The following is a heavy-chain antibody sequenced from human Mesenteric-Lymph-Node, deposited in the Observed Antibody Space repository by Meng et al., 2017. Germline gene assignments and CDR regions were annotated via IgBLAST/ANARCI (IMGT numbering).Heavy chain of an antibody. Sequence: QVQLQESGPGLVKPSQTLSLTFTVSGGSISSVGHSWSWIRQHPGKGLEWIAYIYYSGSTYYNPSLKSRVILSVDTSKNQFSLKLSSVTAADTAVYYCARVDSSGYFLDYWGQGTLVTVSS. CDR3: ARVDSSGYFLDY. J-gene: IGHJ4*01. V-gene: IGHV4-31*03. CDR1: GGSISSVGHS. D-gene: IGHD3-22*01. CDR2: IYYSGST.